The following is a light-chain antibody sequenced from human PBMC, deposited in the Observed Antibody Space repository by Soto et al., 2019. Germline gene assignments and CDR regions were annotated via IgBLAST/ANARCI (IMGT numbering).Light chain of an antibody. V-gene: IGKV1-5*03. CDR1: QSISSW. CDR3: QQYNSYPLT. J-gene: IGKJ4*01. Sequence: DIQMTQSPSTLSASVGDRVTITCRASQSISSWLAWYQQKPGKAPKLLIYKASSLEIGVPSRVSGSGSGTKFTLTISSLQPDDFATHYCQQYNSYPLTFGGGTKVEIK. CDR2: KAS.